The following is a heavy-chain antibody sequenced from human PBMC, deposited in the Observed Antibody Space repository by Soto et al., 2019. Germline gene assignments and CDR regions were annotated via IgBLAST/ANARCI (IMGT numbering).Heavy chain of an antibody. Sequence: EVQLVESGGGMVQPGGSLRVSCAASGFTLSSYSMHWVRQAPGKGLEWVSYISGSGGTIYYADSVKGRFTISRDNAKNSLSVQMNSLRDEDTAVYFCARETGLRSSGWSYGFDFWGQGTRVTVSS. CDR1: GFTLSSYS. V-gene: IGHV3-48*02. CDR2: ISGSGGTI. CDR3: ARETGLRSSGWSYGFDF. D-gene: IGHD6-19*01. J-gene: IGHJ4*02.